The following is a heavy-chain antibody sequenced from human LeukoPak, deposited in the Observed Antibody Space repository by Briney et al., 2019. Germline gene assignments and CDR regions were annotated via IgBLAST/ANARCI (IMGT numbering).Heavy chain of an antibody. CDR3: ARELDSSSWTLFDY. D-gene: IGHD6-13*01. CDR2: TYYRSKWYN. CDR1: GDSVSSNCAA. Sequence: SQTLSLTCAISGDSVSSNCAAWNWLRQSPSRGLEWLGRTYYRSKWYNDYAVSVKSRITINPDTSKNQFSLQLNSVTPEDTAVYYCARELDSSSWTLFDYWGQGTLVTVSS. V-gene: IGHV6-1*01. J-gene: IGHJ4*02.